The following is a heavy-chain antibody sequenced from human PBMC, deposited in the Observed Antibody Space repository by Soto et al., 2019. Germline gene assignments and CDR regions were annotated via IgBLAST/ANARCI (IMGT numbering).Heavy chain of an antibody. CDR3: AKGPRAPPPHDYGMDV. V-gene: IGHV3-23*01. CDR1: GFTFSRYV. Sequence: EVQLLESGGGLVQPGGSLRLSCAASGFTFSRYVMNWVRQPQGKGLEWVSGISGSGGSTYYADSVKCRFTISRDNSKYTLYLQMSCLIAEDTAVYYCAKGPRAPPPHDYGMDVWGQGTTVTFYS. CDR2: ISGSGGST. J-gene: IGHJ6*02.